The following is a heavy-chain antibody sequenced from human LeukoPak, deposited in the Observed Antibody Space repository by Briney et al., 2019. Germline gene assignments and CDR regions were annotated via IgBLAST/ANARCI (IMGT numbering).Heavy chain of an antibody. J-gene: IGHJ4*02. V-gene: IGHV1-2*02. Sequence: ASVKVSCKASGYTFTGYYMHWVRQAPGQGLEWMGWINPDSGGTNYAQKFQGRVTMTRDTSISTAYMELSRLRSDDTAVHYCARDVLRFLEWLPDYWGQGTLVTVSS. D-gene: IGHD3-3*01. CDR1: GYTFTGYY. CDR3: ARDVLRFLEWLPDY. CDR2: INPDSGGT.